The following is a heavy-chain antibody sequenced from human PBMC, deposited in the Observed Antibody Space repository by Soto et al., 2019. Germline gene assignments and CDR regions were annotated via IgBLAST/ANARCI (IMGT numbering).Heavy chain of an antibody. Sequence: SETLSLTCFVSGGSVTSYHWSWIRQFPGKGLEWIAYTSYTGNTNYNPSLQSRVTISLDTSNDRFSLRLSSVTAADTAVYYCARTRDNNINYYYALDVWGPGTTVTVSS. CDR2: TSYTGNT. J-gene: IGHJ6*02. CDR1: GGSVTSYH. V-gene: IGHV4-59*02. D-gene: IGHD1-20*01. CDR3: ARTRDNNINYYYALDV.